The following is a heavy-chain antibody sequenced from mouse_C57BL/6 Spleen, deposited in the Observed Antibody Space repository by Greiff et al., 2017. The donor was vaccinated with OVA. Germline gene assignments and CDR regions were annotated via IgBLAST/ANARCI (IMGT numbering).Heavy chain of an antibody. J-gene: IGHJ3*01. CDR1: GYTFTSYW. CDR2: IYPSDSDT. D-gene: IGHD2-3*01. CDR3: ATPGDGYSAWFAY. Sequence: QVQLQQPGAELVKPGASVKMSCKASGYTFTSYWMHWVKQRPGQGLEWIGRIYPSDSDTNYNQKFKGKATLTVDKSSSTAYMQLSSLTSEDSAVYYCATPGDGYSAWFAYWGQGTLVTVSA. V-gene: IGHV1-74*01.